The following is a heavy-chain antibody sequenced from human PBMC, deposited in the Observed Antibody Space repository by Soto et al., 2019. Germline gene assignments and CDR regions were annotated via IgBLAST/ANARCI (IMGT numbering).Heavy chain of an antibody. CDR3: ARVNDYVWGSYRYPPDY. CDR2: ISAYNGNT. Sequence: ASVKVSCKASGYTFTSYGISWVRQAPGQGLEWMGWISAYNGNTNYAQKLQGRVTMTTDTSTGTAYMELRSLRSDDTAVYYCARVNDYVWGSYRYPPDYWGQGTLVTVSS. V-gene: IGHV1-18*01. CDR1: GYTFTSYG. D-gene: IGHD3-16*02. J-gene: IGHJ4*02.